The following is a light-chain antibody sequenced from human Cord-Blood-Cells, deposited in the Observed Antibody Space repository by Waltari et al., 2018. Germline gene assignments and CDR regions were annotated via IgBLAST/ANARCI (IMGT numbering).Light chain of an antibody. J-gene: IGKJ1*01. CDR1: QGISSY. CDR3: QQYYSYPWT. CDR2: AAS. V-gene: IGKV1-8*01. Sequence: ALRITQSPSSLSASPADRVTITCRASQGISSYLAWYQQKPGKAPKLLIYAASTLQSGVPSRFSGSGSGTDFTLTISCLQSEDFATYYCQQYYSYPWTFGQGTKVEIK.